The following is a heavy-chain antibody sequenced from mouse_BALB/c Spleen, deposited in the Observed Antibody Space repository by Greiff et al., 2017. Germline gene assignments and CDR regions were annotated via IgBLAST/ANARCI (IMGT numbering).Heavy chain of an antibody. Sequence: EVKVVESGGGLVKPGGSLKLSCAASGFTFSSYAMSWVRQTPEKRLEWVASISSGGSTYYPDSVKGRFTISRDNARNILYLQMSSLRSEDTAMYYCARGRDYYGSSYVFAYWGQGTLVTVSA. CDR1: GFTFSSYA. V-gene: IGHV5-6-5*01. D-gene: IGHD1-1*01. CDR3: ARGRDYYGSSYVFAY. CDR2: ISSGGST. J-gene: IGHJ3*01.